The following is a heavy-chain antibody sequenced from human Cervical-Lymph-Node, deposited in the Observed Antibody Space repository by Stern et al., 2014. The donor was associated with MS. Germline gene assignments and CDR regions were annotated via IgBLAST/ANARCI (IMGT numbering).Heavy chain of an antibody. J-gene: IGHJ4*02. D-gene: IGHD2-21*01. CDR1: GGTFNNYA. CDR2: VSLICDAA. Sequence: HVQLVQSGAEVKMPGSSVKVSCKTSGGTFNNYAISWVRQAPGQGLEWMGGVSLICDAANNAQKVQGRITITADESTRTAYMELSSLRSDDTAMYYCARGDSEAPIYYFDYWGQGTLVTVSS. CDR3: ARGDSEAPIYYFDY. V-gene: IGHV1-69*01.